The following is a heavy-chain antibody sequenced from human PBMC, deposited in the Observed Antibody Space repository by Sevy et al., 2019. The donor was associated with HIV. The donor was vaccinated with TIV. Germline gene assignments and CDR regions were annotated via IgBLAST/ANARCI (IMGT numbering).Heavy chain of an antibody. V-gene: IGHV3-23*01. CDR2: INGKGRST. Sequence: GGSLRLSCAASGFTFSGYAMSWVRQAPGKGLEWVSAINGKGRSTHYADSVEGRFTISRDNSKNTRYLQMNSLRAEDTAVYYCAKTINSGGGVVPAANYYYYGMDVWGQGTTVTVSS. D-gene: IGHD2-2*01. CDR1: GFTFSGYA. J-gene: IGHJ6*02. CDR3: AKTINSGGGVVPAANYYYYGMDV.